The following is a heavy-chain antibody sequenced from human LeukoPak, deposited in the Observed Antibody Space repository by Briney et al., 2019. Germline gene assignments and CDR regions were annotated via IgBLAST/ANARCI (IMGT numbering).Heavy chain of an antibody. Sequence: TGGSLRLSCAASGFTFSSYGMHWVRQAPGKGLESVSRINTDGTVTTYADSVKGRFTVSRDNADNTMFLQMNSVRDEDTAVYYCATKQWLAPPPDSWGQGTPVTVSS. D-gene: IGHD6-19*01. J-gene: IGHJ4*02. V-gene: IGHV3-74*01. CDR3: ATKQWLAPPPDS. CDR2: INTDGTVT. CDR1: GFTFSSYG.